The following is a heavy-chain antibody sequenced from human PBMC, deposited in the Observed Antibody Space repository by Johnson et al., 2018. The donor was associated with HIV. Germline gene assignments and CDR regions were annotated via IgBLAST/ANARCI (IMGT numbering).Heavy chain of an antibody. CDR1: GFTFSSYA. J-gene: IGHJ3*02. CDR2: ISYDGSNT. V-gene: IGHV3-30-3*01. Sequence: QVQLMESGGGVVQPGRSLRLSCAASGFTFSSYAMHWVRQAPGKGLEWVAVISYDGSNTYYADSVKGRFTISRDNSKNTLYLQMNTLRAEDTAVYYCAKDIGLGYSGYDFAFDIWGQGTMVTVSS. CDR3: AKDIGLGYSGYDFAFDI. D-gene: IGHD5-12*01.